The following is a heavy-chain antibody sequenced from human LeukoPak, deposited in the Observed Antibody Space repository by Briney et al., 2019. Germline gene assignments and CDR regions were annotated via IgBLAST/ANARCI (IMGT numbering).Heavy chain of an antibody. CDR1: GFTFSSYS. CDR3: ARDFYCSRTSCYAPSFDY. D-gene: IGHD2-2*01. CDR2: ISGSSTYI. V-gene: IGHV3-21*01. Sequence: PGGSLRLSCAASGFTFSSYSINWVRQAPGKGLEWVSSISGSSTYIYYADSVKGRFTISRDNSKNTLYLQMKSLRAEDTAVYYCARDFYCSRTSCYAPSFDYWGQGTLVTVSS. J-gene: IGHJ4*02.